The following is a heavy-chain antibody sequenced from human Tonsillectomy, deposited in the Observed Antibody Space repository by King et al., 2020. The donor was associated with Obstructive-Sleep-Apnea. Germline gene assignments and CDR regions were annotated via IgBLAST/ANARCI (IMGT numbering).Heavy chain of an antibody. CDR2: INTDGSST. Sequence: VQLVESGGGVVQPGGSLRLSCAASGFTFSSHWMHWVRQAPGKGLVWVSRINTDGSSTRYADSVKGRFTISRDNTKNTLYLQMKSLRAEDTAVYYCARQPTFYYAMDVWGQGTTVTVSS. CDR3: ARQPTFYYAMDV. J-gene: IGHJ6*02. V-gene: IGHV3-74*01. D-gene: IGHD3-16*01. CDR1: GFTFSSHW.